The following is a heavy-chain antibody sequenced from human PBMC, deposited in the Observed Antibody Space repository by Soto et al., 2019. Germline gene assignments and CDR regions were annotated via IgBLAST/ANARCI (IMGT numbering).Heavy chain of an antibody. J-gene: IGHJ4*02. V-gene: IGHV3-23*01. CDR3: AKGLIVVVPAAPIGY. CDR1: GFTFSSYA. D-gene: IGHD2-2*01. Sequence: EEQLLESGGGLVQPGGSLRLYCAASGFTFSSYAMSWVRQAPGKGLEWVSAISGSGGSTYYADSVKGRFTISRDNSKNTLYLQMNSLRAEDTAVYYCAKGLIVVVPAAPIGYWGQGTLVTVSS. CDR2: ISGSGGST.